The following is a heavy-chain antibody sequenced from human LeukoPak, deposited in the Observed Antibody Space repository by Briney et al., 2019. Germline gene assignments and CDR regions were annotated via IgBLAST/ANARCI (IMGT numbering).Heavy chain of an antibody. J-gene: IGHJ6*03. CDR2: VNPNSGGT. D-gene: IGHD1-1*01. CDR1: GYTFTGYY. V-gene: IGHV1-2*02. Sequence: ASVKVSCKASGYTFTGYYMHWVRQAPGQGLEWMGWVNPNSGGTNYAQKFQGRVTMTRDTSISTAYMELSRLRSDDTAVHYCARVSGARDWYEYYYYMDVWGKGTTVTVSS. CDR3: ARVSGARDWYEYYYYMDV.